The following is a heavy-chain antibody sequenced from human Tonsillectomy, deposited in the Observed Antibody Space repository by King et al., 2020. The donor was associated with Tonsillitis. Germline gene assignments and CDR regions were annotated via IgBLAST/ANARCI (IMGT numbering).Heavy chain of an antibody. CDR1: GFTFSNYG. J-gene: IGHJ4*02. Sequence: VQLVESGGGVVQPGGSLKLSCAASGFTFSNYGMHWVRQAPGKGLEWVAFIRYDVTSKYYADSVKGRFTISRDNSKNTLYLQMNSLRADDTAVYYCVDKPPSWRASRAFDSWGQGTLVTVSS. CDR3: VDKPPSWRASRAFDS. V-gene: IGHV3-30*02. CDR2: IRYDVTSK. D-gene: IGHD2-2*01.